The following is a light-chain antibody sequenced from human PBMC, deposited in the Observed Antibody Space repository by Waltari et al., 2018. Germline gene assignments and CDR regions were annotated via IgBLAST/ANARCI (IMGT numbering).Light chain of an antibody. CDR1: QSLTKKY. J-gene: IGKJ2*01. V-gene: IGKV3-20*01. CDR3: QQYGSSVMYT. Sequence: RAIQSLTKKYVAGYQLKPGQAPRLLIYGASSRAAGIPDRFSGSGSGTDFTLTINRLEPEDFAVYYCQQYGSSVMYTFGQGTKLEIK. CDR2: GAS.